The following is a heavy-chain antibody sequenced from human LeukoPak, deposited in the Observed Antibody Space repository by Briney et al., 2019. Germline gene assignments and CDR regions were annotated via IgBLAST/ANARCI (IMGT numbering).Heavy chain of an antibody. V-gene: IGHV4-39*07. CDR3: ARVDSTGYYWGRGPIDY. CDR2: IHYSGST. D-gene: IGHD3-22*01. Sequence: SETLSLTCTVSGGSISSSSYYWGWIRQPPGKGLEWIGSIHYSGSTNYNPSLKSRVTISVDTSKNQFSLKLSSVTAADTAMYYCARVDSTGYYWGRGPIDYWGQGTLVTVSS. CDR1: GGSISSSSYY. J-gene: IGHJ4*02.